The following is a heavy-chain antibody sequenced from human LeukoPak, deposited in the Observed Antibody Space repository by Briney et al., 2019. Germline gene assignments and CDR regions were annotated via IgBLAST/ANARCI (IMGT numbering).Heavy chain of an antibody. V-gene: IGHV3-15*01. CDR2: IKSKTDGGTT. CDR1: GFTFSNAW. Sequence: GGSLRLSCAASGFTFSNAWMSWVRQAPGKGLEWVGRIKSKTDGGTTDYAAPVKGRFTISRDDSKNTLYLRMNSLKTEDTAVYYCTTAVHQIQLWLNYLDYWGQGTLVTVSS. D-gene: IGHD5-18*01. CDR3: TTAVHQIQLWLNYLDY. J-gene: IGHJ4*02.